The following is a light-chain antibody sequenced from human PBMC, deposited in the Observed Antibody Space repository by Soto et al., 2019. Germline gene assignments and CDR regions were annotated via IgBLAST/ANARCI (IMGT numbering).Light chain of an antibody. V-gene: IGKV1-5*01. CDR3: QQYNTFWT. Sequence: DIQITQSPSTLSASVGDRVTITCRASQSISSWLAWYQQKPGKAPKPLIYDVSSLESGVPSRFSGSGSGTEFTLTISSLQPDDVATYYCQQYNTFWTFGQGTKVDIK. J-gene: IGKJ1*01. CDR1: QSISSW. CDR2: DVS.